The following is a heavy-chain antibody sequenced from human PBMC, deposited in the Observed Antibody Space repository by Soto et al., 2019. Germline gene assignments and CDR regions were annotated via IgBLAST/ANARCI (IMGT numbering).Heavy chain of an antibody. J-gene: IGHJ4*02. CDR1: GESCTSYW. V-gene: IGHV5-10-1*01. CDR3: ARQTSYSSGWPY. CDR2: IDPSDSYT. D-gene: IGHD6-25*01. Sequence: GEPMKNCCKGAGESCTSYWISWVRQMPGKGLEWMGRIDPSDSYTNYSPSFQGHVTISADKSISTAYLQWSSLKASDTAMYYCARQTSYSSGWPYWGQGTLVTVSS.